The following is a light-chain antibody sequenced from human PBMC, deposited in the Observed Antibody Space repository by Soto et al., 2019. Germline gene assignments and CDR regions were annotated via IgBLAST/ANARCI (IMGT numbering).Light chain of an antibody. V-gene: IGKV1-5*03. CDR2: KAS. CDR1: QSISSW. J-gene: IGKJ1*01. CDR3: QQYNSYRWT. Sequence: SQMTMSPSTLSASLGERVIIICRASQSISSWLAWYQQKPGKAPKLLIYKASSLESGVPSRFSGSGSGTEFTLTISSLQPDDFAPYYCQQYNSYRWTFGQGTKVDIK.